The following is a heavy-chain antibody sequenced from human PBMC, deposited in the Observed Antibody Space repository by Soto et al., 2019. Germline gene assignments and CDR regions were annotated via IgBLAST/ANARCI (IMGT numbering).Heavy chain of an antibody. D-gene: IGHD6-13*01. V-gene: IGHV4-59*01. J-gene: IGHJ6*03. CDR3: ARSAAGTLGYYYYYMDV. CDR1: GGSISSYY. CDR2: IYYSGST. Sequence: SETLSLTCTFSGGSISSYYCSWIRQPPGKGLEWIGYIYYSGSTNYNPSLKSRVTISVDTSKNQFSLKLSSVTAADTAVYYCARSAAGTLGYYYYYMDVWGKGTTVTVSS.